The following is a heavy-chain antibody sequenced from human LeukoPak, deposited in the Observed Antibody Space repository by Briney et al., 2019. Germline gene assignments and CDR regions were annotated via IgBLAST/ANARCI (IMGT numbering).Heavy chain of an antibody. Sequence: ASVKVSCKASGGTFSSYAISWVRQAPGQGLEWMGGIIPIFGTANYAQKFQGRVTITADESTSTAYMELSSLRSEDTAVYYCASDTALMVYAIQPYYFDYWGQGTLVTVSS. CDR2: IIPIFGTA. CDR1: GGTFSSYA. CDR3: ASDTALMVYAIQPYYFDY. J-gene: IGHJ4*02. V-gene: IGHV1-69*13. D-gene: IGHD2-8*01.